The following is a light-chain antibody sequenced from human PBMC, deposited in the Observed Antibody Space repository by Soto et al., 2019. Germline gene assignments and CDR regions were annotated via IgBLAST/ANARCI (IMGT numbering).Light chain of an antibody. V-gene: IGKV1-39*01. CDR3: HQSYTTPHT. Sequence: DIQMTQSPSSLSASVGDRVTITCRASQFIDTYLHWYQQKPREAPKLLIYAASNLQSGVSSRFRGSGSGTDFTLTISNLQPEDFATYHCHQSYTTPHTFGQGANVDIK. CDR2: AAS. J-gene: IGKJ2*01. CDR1: QFIDTY.